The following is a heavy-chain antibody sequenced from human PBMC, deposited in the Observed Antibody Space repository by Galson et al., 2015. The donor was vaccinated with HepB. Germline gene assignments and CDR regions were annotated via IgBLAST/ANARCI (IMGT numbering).Heavy chain of an antibody. D-gene: IGHD6-6*01. Sequence: SLRLSCAASGFTFSSYGMHWVRQAPGKGLEWVAVIWYDGSNKYYADSVKGRFTISRDNSKNALYLQMNSLRAEDTAVYYCARVWDSSSSGNKPGALDYWGQGTLVTVSS. V-gene: IGHV3-33*01. CDR1: GFTFSSYG. CDR2: IWYDGSNK. J-gene: IGHJ4*02. CDR3: ARVWDSSSSGNKPGALDY.